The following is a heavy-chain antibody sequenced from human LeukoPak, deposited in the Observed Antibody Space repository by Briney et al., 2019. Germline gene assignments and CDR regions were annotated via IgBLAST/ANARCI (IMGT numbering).Heavy chain of an antibody. CDR1: GFTFDDYG. Sequence: GGSLRLSCAAPGFTFDDYGMNWVRQAPGKGLEWVSGINWNGGSTGYADSVKGRFTISRDNAKNSLYLQMNSLRAEDTALYYCARSTRTSRKFDPWGQGTLVTVSS. J-gene: IGHJ5*02. CDR3: ARSTRTSRKFDP. CDR2: INWNGGST. D-gene: IGHD1-26*01. V-gene: IGHV3-20*04.